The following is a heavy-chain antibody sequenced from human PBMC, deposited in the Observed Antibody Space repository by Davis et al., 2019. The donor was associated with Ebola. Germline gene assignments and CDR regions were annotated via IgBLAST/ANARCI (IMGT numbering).Heavy chain of an antibody. CDR1: GGSISSYY. CDR2: IYYSGST. Sequence: MPSETLSLTCTVSGGSISSYYWSWIRQPPGKGLEWIGYIYYSGSTNYNPSLKSRVTISVDTSKNQFSLKLSSVTAADTAVYYCARHLSSSWYIYWGQGTLVTVSS. J-gene: IGHJ4*02. V-gene: IGHV4-59*08. D-gene: IGHD6-13*01. CDR3: ARHLSSSWYIY.